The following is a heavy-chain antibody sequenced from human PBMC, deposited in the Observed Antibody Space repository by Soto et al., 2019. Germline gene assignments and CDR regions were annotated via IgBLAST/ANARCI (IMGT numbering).Heavy chain of an antibody. CDR1: GYTFTSYG. CDR3: ARDFLARYYDILTGFDD. J-gene: IGHJ4*02. CDR2: ISAYNGNT. V-gene: IGHV1-18*01. D-gene: IGHD3-9*01. Sequence: ASVKVSCKASGYTFTSYGISWVRQAPGQGLEWMGWISAYNGNTNYAQKLQGRVTMTTDTSTSTAYMELRSPRSDDTAVYYCARDFLARYYDILTGFDDWGQGTLVTVSS.